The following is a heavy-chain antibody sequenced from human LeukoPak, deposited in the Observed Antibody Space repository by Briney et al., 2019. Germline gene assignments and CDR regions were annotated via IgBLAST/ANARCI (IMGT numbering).Heavy chain of an antibody. D-gene: IGHD3-22*01. CDR2: ISWNSGSI. CDR1: GFTFDDYA. Sequence: GGSLRLSCAASGFTFDDYAMHWVRQAPGKGLEWVSGISWNSGSIGYADSVKGRFTISRDNAKNSLYLQMNSLRAEDTALYYCAKDWGGPADYYDSSGYYFDYWGQGTLVTVSS. V-gene: IGHV3-9*01. J-gene: IGHJ4*02. CDR3: AKDWGGPADYYDSSGYYFDY.